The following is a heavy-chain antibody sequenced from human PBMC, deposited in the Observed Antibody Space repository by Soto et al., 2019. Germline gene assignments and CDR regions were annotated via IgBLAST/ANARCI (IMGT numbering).Heavy chain of an antibody. Sequence: QITLRESGPALVKPTQTLTLTCTFSGFSLTTSGEGVGWIRQPPGKAPEWLALIYWDDDKRYSPSLKNRLTISGDTSKSQVVLTMTNIDPVDTATYYCAHRKNTVIVATYFDYWGQGTLVTVSS. D-gene: IGHD2-8*02. CDR1: GFSLTTSGEG. CDR2: IYWDDDK. CDR3: AHRKNTVIVATYFDY. V-gene: IGHV2-5*02. J-gene: IGHJ4*02.